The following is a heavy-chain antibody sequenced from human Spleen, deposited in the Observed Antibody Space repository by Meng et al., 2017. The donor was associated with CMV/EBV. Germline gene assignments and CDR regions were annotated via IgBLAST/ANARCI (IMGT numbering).Heavy chain of an antibody. J-gene: IGHJ4*02. CDR2: ISAYNGNT. CDR3: ARLVGYSYGYYFDY. Sequence: ASVKVSCKASGYTFTSYGISWVRQAPGQGLEWMGWISAYNGNTNYAQKLQGRVTMTTDTSTSTAHMELRSLRSDDTAVYYCARLVGYSYGYYFDYWGQGTLVTVSS. D-gene: IGHD5-18*01. CDR1: GYTFTSYG. V-gene: IGHV1-18*01.